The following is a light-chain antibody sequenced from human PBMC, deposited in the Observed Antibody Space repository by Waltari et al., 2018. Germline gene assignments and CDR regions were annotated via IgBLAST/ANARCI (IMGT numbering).Light chain of an antibody. CDR3: AAWDSRLNGVV. CDR1: SSNIGRDI. Sequence: QSVLTQSPSASGTSGQRVTISCSGSSSNIGRDIVNWYRHLPGTAPELLIYNNNQRPSGVPDRFSGSKSGTSASLAISVLQSEDEADYYCAAWDSRLNGVVFGGGTKLTVL. J-gene: IGLJ2*01. CDR2: NNN. V-gene: IGLV1-44*01.